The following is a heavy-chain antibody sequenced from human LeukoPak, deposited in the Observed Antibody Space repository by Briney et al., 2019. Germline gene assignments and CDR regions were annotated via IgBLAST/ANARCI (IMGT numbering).Heavy chain of an antibody. J-gene: IGHJ4*02. CDR2: INPNSGDT. V-gene: IGHV1-2*02. D-gene: IGHD4-17*01. CDR1: GYTFTGSY. CDR3: ARYNGDYAFDY. Sequence: ASVKVSCKASGYTFTGSYLHWVRQAPGQGLEWMGWINPNSGDTNYAQEFQGRVTMTRDTSISTAYMELSRLRSDDTAVYYCARYNGDYAFDYWGQGTLVTVSS.